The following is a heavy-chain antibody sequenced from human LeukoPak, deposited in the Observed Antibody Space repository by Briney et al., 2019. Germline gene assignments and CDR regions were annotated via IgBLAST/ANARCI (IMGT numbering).Heavy chain of an antibody. D-gene: IGHD2-21*02. CDR1: GYILSSYN. CDR2: INPSGGDT. Sequence: GASVKVTCKASGYILSSYNMHWVRQAPGQGLEWLGIINPSGGDTKYAQKFQGGVTLTRDKSTSTVYMELSSLTSDDTAVYYCARTYCAEDCSIRYFDYWGQGTLVTVSS. V-gene: IGHV1-46*01. CDR3: ARTYCAEDCSIRYFDY. J-gene: IGHJ4*02.